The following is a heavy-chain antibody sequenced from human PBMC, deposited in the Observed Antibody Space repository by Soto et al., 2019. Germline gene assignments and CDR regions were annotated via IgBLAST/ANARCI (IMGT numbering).Heavy chain of an antibody. CDR1: GYTFTNND. CDR3: ARMESFGSLNWFDP. CDR2: MNPGSGDT. D-gene: IGHD5-18*01. Sequence: ASVKVSCKASGYTFTNNDVSWVRQATGQGLEWMGSMNPGSGDTGYAQKFQGRVTMTRDISIATDYMELNSLKSEDTAIYYCARMESFGSLNWFDPWGQGTLVTVSS. J-gene: IGHJ5*02. V-gene: IGHV1-8*02.